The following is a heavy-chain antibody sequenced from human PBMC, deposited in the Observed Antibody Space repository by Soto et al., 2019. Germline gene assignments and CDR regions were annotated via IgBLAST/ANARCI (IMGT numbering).Heavy chain of an antibody. D-gene: IGHD4-17*01. J-gene: IGHJ4*02. V-gene: IGHV3-9*01. CDR3: AKDSTDYGDYYFAY. CDR2: ISWNSGTI. Sequence: EVQLVESGGGLVQPGRSLRLSCAASGFSFDDYAMHWVRQAPGRGLEWVSGISWNSGTIGYADSVTGRFTISRDNAKNSLYLQMNSLRPEDTALYYCAKDSTDYGDYYFAYWGQGTLVTVSS. CDR1: GFSFDDYA.